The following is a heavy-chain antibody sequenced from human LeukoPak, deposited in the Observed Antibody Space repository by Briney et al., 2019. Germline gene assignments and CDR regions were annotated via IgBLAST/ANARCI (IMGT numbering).Heavy chain of an antibody. CDR1: GYTFTSYY. CDR3: ARVYSSSSGFDY. CDR2: ISAYNGNT. J-gene: IGHJ4*02. D-gene: IGHD6-6*01. V-gene: IGHV1-18*04. Sequence: ASVKVSCKASGYTFTSYYMHWVRQAPGQGLEWMGWISAYNGNTNYAQKLQGRVTMTTDTSTSTAYMELRSLRSDDTAVYYCARVYSSSSGFDYWGQGTLVTVSS.